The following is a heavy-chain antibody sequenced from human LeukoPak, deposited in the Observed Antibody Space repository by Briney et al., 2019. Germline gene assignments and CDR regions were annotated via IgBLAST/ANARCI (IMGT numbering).Heavy chain of an antibody. CDR1: GFTFSSYG. J-gene: IGHJ3*02. Sequence: GGPLRLSCAASGFTFSSYGMHWVRQAPGKGLEWVAVIWYDGSNKYYADSVKGRFTISRDNSKNTLYLQMNSLRAEDTAVYYCARDEGIVVVNDAFDIWGQGTMVTVSS. CDR2: IWYDGSNK. D-gene: IGHD3-22*01. V-gene: IGHV3-33*01. CDR3: ARDEGIVVVNDAFDI.